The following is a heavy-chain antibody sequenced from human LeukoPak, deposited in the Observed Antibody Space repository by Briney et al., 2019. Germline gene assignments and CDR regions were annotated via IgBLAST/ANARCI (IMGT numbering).Heavy chain of an antibody. D-gene: IGHD3-10*01. CDR2: ISSSSSYI. CDR1: GFTFSSYS. J-gene: IGHJ4*02. CDR3: ARDRGCYGSGSSEYYFDY. Sequence: SGGSLRLSCAASGFTFSSYSTNWVRQAPGKGLEWVSSISSSSSYIYYADSVKGRFTISRDNAKNSLYLQMNSLRADDTAVYYCARDRGCYGSGSSEYYFDYWGQGTLVTVSS. V-gene: IGHV3-21*01.